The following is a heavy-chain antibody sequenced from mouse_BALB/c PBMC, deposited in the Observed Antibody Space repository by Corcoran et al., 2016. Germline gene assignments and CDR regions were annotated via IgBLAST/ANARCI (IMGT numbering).Heavy chain of an antibody. CDR3: ARNWDWYFDV. V-gene: IGHV8-8*01. CDR1: GFSLSTSIMG. CDR2: ILWNDSK. Sequence: QVTLNESGPGILQPSQTLSLTCSFSGFSLSTSIMGVGWIRQPSGKGLGWLLHILWNDSKYYNPALKSRLTISKDTYNHRVFLKIANVDTADTATYYCARNWDWYFDVWGAGTTVTVSS. D-gene: IGHD4-1*01. J-gene: IGHJ1*01.